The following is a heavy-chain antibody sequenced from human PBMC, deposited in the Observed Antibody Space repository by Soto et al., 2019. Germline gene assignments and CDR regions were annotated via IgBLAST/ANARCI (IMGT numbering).Heavy chain of an antibody. CDR2: IYYSGST. D-gene: IGHD3-22*01. V-gene: IGHV4-30-4*01. J-gene: IGHJ3*02. CDR3: ASGGWLNAFDI. Sequence: SETLSLTCTVSGGSISSGDYYWSWIRQPPGKGLEGIGYIYYSGSTYYNPSLKSRVTISVDTSKNQFSLKLSSVTAADTAVYYCASGGWLNAFDIWGQGTMVTVSS. CDR1: GGSISSGDYY.